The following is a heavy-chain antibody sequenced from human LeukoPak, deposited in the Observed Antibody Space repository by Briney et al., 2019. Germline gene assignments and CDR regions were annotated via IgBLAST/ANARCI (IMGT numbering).Heavy chain of an antibody. Sequence: SVKVSCKASGGTFSSYAISWVRQAPGQGLEWMGGIIPIFGTANYAQKFQGRVTITTDESTSTAYMELSSLRSEDTAVYYCATGYCSSTSCYDYYYYMDVWGKGTTVTVSS. CDR1: GGTFSSYA. V-gene: IGHV1-69*05. D-gene: IGHD2-2*01. CDR3: ATGYCSSTSCYDYYYYMDV. J-gene: IGHJ6*03. CDR2: IIPIFGTA.